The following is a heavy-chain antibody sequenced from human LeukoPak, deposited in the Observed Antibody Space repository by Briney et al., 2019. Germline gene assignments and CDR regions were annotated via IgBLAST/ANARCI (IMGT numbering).Heavy chain of an antibody. D-gene: IGHD3-22*01. CDR3: ARDDSSGSDAFDI. Sequence: PSETLSLTCAVYGGSFSGYYWSWIRQPAGKGLEWIGRIYTSGSTNYNPSLKSRVTISVDTSKNQFSLKLSSVTAADTAVYYCARDDSSGSDAFDIWGQGTMVTVSS. J-gene: IGHJ3*02. CDR2: IYTSGST. V-gene: IGHV4-4*07. CDR1: GGSFSGYY.